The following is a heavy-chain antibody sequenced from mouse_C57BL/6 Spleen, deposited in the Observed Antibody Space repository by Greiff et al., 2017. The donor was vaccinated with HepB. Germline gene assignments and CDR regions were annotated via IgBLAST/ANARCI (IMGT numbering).Heavy chain of an antibody. CDR1: GYPFTSYW. J-gene: IGHJ1*03. V-gene: IGHV1-69*01. CDR2: IDPSDSYT. D-gene: IGHD1-1*01. CDR3: ARYGSSSYWYFDV. Sequence: QVQLQQPGAELVMPGASVKLSCKASGYPFTSYWMHWVKQRPGQGLEWIGEIDPSDSYTNYNQKFKGKSTLTVDKSSSTAYMQLSSLTSEDSAVYYCARYGSSSYWYFDVCGTGTTVTVSS.